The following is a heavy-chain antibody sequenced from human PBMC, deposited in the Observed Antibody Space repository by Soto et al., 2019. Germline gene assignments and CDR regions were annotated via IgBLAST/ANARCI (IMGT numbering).Heavy chain of an antibody. D-gene: IGHD3-9*01. Sequence: SVTLSLTWTVSCGSVSNSSYCLGWVRPPPGKGLEWIGSVYYSGSTYYNPSLESRVTISVDKSKNQFSLKLMSLSAADTAVYYCGRLEGLATISYYFDYWGQGALVTVSS. J-gene: IGHJ4*02. V-gene: IGHV4-39*01. CDR1: CGSVSNSSYC. CDR3: GRLEGLATISYYFDY. CDR2: VYYSGST.